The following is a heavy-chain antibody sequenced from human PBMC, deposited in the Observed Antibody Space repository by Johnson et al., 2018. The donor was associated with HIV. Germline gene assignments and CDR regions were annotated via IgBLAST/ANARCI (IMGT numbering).Heavy chain of an antibody. D-gene: IGHD6-13*01. J-gene: IGHJ3*01. Sequence: QVQLVESGGGVVQPGRSLRLSCTASGFPFSSYGMHWVRQAPGRGLEWVAVMWYDGSNKYYADSVKGRFTISRDNSKNTLYLQMNSLRAEDTAVYYCAKCIWGSSLIDAFDFWGQGTVVTVSS. CDR1: GFPFSSYG. CDR2: MWYDGSNK. CDR3: AKCIWGSSLIDAFDF. V-gene: IGHV3-33*06.